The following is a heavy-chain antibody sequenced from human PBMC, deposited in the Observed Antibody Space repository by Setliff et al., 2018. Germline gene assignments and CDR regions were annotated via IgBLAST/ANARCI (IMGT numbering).Heavy chain of an antibody. J-gene: IGHJ4*02. D-gene: IGHD6-19*01. CDR2: IWADEVNI. Sequence: GGSLRLSCAASGFTFSRYWMSWVRQAPGKGLEWVATIWADEVNIYYADSVNGRFTISRDNSKNTLYLQMNSLRAEDTAVYYCAKDSGWFLPFDSWGQGTLVTVSS. V-gene: IGHV3-33*06. CDR3: AKDSGWFLPFDS. CDR1: GFTFSRYW.